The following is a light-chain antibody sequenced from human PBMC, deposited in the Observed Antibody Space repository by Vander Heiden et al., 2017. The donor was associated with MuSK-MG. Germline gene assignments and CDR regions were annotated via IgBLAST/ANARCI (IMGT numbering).Light chain of an antibody. CDR1: KLGDKY. CDR3: QAWDSGV. V-gene: IGLV3-1*01. J-gene: IGLJ2*01. CDR2: QDS. Sequence: SYELTQPPSVSVSPGQTASITCSGDKLGDKYACWYQQKPGQSPVLVIYQDSKRPSGIPERFSGSNSGNTATLTISGTQAMDEADYYCQAWDSGVFGGGTKLT.